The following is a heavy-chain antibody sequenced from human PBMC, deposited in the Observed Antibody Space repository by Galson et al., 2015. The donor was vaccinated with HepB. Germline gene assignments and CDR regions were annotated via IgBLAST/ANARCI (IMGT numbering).Heavy chain of an antibody. CDR2: INAGNGNT. Sequence: SVKVSRKASGYTFTSYAMHWVRQAPGQRLEWMGWINAGNGNTKYSQKFQGRVTITRDTSASTAYMELSSLRSEDTAVYYCARVYLNIVATIRDYYFDYWGQGTLVTVSS. J-gene: IGHJ4*02. CDR1: GYTFTSYA. CDR3: ARVYLNIVATIRDYYFDY. V-gene: IGHV1-3*01. D-gene: IGHD5-12*01.